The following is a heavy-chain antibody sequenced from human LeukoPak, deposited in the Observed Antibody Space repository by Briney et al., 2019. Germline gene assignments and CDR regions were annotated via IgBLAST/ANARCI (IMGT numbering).Heavy chain of an antibody. Sequence: SETLSLTCTVSGGSISSSSYYWGWIRQPPGKGLEWIGSIYYSGSTYYNPFLKSRVTISVDTSKNQFSLKLSSVTAADTAVYYCARHRFAYLEPAANYFDYWGQGTLVTVSS. V-gene: IGHV4-39*01. J-gene: IGHJ4*02. CDR1: GGSISSSSYY. CDR3: ARHRFAYLEPAANYFDY. CDR2: IYYSGST. D-gene: IGHD2-2*01.